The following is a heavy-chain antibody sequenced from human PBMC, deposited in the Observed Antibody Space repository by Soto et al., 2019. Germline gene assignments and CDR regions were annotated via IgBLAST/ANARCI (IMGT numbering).Heavy chain of an antibody. V-gene: IGHV4-34*01. CDR1: GGSFSGYY. Sequence: ASETLSLTCAVYGGSFSGYYWSWIRQPPGKGLEWIGEINHSGSTNYNPSLKSRVTISVDTSKNQFSLKLSSVTAADTAVYYCARGREEDYYYYGMDVWGQGTTVTVSS. J-gene: IGHJ6*02. CDR3: ARGREEDYYYYGMDV. CDR2: INHSGST.